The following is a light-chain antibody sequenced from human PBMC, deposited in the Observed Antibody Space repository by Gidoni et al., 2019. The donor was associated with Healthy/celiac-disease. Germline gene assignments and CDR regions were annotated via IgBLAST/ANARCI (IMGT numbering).Light chain of an antibody. CDR2: QDS. CDR1: TLGDKY. CDR3: QAWDSSIGTVV. Sequence: SYELSQPPSVSVSPGQTASITCSGDTLGDKYACWYQQKPGQSPVLVIYQDSKRPSGIPERFSGSSSGNTATLTISGTQAMDEADYYCQAWDSSIGTVVFGGGTKLTVL. J-gene: IGLJ2*01. V-gene: IGLV3-1*01.